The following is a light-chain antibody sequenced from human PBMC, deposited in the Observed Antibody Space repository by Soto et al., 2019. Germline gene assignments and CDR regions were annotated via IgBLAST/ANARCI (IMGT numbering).Light chain of an antibody. CDR1: QSVSTNY. CDR2: GAS. Sequence: EIVLTQSPGALSLSPGERATLSCRTSQSVSTNYLAWYQEKPGQAPRLLIYGASIRATGIPDRFSGSGSGTDFTLTISRLEPEDFAVYYCQHYGSSPPAWTFGQGTKVEIK. V-gene: IGKV3-20*01. J-gene: IGKJ1*01. CDR3: QHYGSSPPAWT.